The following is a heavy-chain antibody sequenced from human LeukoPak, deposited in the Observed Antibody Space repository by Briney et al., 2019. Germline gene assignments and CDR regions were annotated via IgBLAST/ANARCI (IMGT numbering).Heavy chain of an antibody. CDR2: IYYSGST. CDR3: ARHKAENYYDSSGYYYNPDAFDI. D-gene: IGHD3-22*01. V-gene: IGHV4-39*01. CDR1: GGSISSSSYY. Sequence: SETLSLTCTASGGSISSSSYYWGWIRQPPGKGLEWIGSIYYSGSTYYNPSLKSRVTISVDTSKNQFSLKLSSVTAADTAVYYCARHKAENYYDSSGYYYNPDAFDIWGQGTMVTVSS. J-gene: IGHJ3*02.